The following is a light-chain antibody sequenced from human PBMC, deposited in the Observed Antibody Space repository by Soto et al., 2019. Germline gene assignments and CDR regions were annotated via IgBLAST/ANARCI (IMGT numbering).Light chain of an antibody. CDR3: QKYDRVPFT. J-gene: IGKJ3*01. Sequence: DIQMTQSPSSLSASVGDRVTITCRASQGINNYLVWYQQKPGTVPKLLIYAASTLQSGVPSRFSGSGSVTDFTLTISSLQPEDVATYFCQKYDRVPFTFGPGTKVDIK. CDR1: QGINNY. CDR2: AAS. V-gene: IGKV1-27*01.